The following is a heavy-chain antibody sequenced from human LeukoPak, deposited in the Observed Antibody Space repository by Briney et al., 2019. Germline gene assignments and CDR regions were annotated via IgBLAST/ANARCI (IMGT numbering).Heavy chain of an antibody. J-gene: IGHJ4*02. V-gene: IGHV3-23*01. CDR1: GFTFSSYA. CDR2: ISGSGGST. D-gene: IGHD3-22*01. CDR3: ARNMYYYDSSGYGTFDY. Sequence: GGSLRLSCAASGFTFSSYAMSWVSQAPGKGLEWVSAISGSGGSTYYADSVKGRFTISRDNYKSTLYLQMNSLRAEDTAVYYCARNMYYYDSSGYGTFDYWGQGTLVTVSS.